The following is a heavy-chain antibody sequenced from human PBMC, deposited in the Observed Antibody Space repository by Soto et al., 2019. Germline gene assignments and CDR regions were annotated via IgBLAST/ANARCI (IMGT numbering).Heavy chain of an antibody. CDR1: GFRFSDYS. CDR2: ISSSSFTI. CDR3: ARDYNDFWSGHLDY. D-gene: IGHD3-3*01. Sequence: GGSLRLSCAASGFRFSDYSMNWVRQAPGRGLEWVSYISSSSFTIHYVDSVEGRFAISRDNAKNSLYLQMNSLRAEDTAVYYCARDYNDFWSGHLDYWGQGALVTVSS. V-gene: IGHV3-48*01. J-gene: IGHJ4*02.